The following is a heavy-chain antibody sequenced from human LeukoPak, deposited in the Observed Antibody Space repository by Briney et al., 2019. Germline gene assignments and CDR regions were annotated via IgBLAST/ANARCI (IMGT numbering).Heavy chain of an antibody. CDR3: ARGAQPQWPPMQY. Sequence: SETLSLTCAVYGGSFSGYHWTWIRQPPGKGRDWIGVINDSGSPIYNPSLRNQVTISVDMSKNQSSVNLPCVTAADTGVYYCARGAQPQWPPMQYWGQGSLVTVSS. CDR1: GGSFSGYH. V-gene: IGHV4-34*01. CDR2: INDSGSP. J-gene: IGHJ4*02. D-gene: IGHD6-19*01.